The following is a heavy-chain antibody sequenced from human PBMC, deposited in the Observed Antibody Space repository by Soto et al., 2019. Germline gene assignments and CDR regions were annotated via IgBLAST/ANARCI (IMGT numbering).Heavy chain of an antibody. CDR3: ATSGDGYKVTFDY. CDR1: GGSLSSYY. V-gene: IGHV4-59*01. Sequence: PSETLSLTCTVSGGSLSSYYWSWIRQPPGKGLEWIGYIYYSGSTNYNPSLKSRVTISVDTSKNQFSLKLSSVTAADTAVYYCATSGDGYKVTFDYWGQGTLVTVSS. D-gene: IGHD5-12*01. J-gene: IGHJ4*02. CDR2: IYYSGST.